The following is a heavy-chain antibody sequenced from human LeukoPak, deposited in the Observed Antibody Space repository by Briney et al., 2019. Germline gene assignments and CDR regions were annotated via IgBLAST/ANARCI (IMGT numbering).Heavy chain of an antibody. CDR2: LYYSGNT. CDR3: ARGVAGSGSTLNY. D-gene: IGHD1-26*01. Sequence: SETLSLTCTVSGGSISGYYSIWIRQPPGKGLEWIGYLYYSGNTKYSPSLKSRVTISEDTSKNQSSLKLSSVTAADTAVYYCARGVAGSGSTLNYWGQGTLVTVSS. V-gene: IGHV4-59*01. J-gene: IGHJ4*02. CDR1: GGSISGYY.